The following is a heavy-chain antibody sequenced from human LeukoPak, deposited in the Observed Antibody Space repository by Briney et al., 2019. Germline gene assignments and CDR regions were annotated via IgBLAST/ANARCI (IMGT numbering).Heavy chain of an antibody. CDR1: SGSISNSY. D-gene: IGHD1-26*01. CDR3: ARVGNSGSLDY. J-gene: IGHJ4*02. CDR2: IYYTGST. V-gene: IGHV4-59*01. Sequence: KTSETLSLTCTVSSGSISNSYWSWIRQPPGKGLEWIGYIYYTGSTNYNPSLKSRVTISVDTSKNQFSLKLNSVAAADTAVYYFARVGNSGSLDYWGQGTLVTVSS.